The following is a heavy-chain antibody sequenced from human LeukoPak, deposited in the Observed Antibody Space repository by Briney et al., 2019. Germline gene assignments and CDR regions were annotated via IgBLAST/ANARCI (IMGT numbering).Heavy chain of an antibody. V-gene: IGHV3-48*01. CDR1: GFTFSSYS. D-gene: IGHD4-17*01. J-gene: IGHJ3*02. CDR3: ARGVTTVTSDAFDI. CDR2: ISSSSSTI. Sequence: GSLRLSCAASGFTFSSYSMNWVRQAPGKGLEWVSYISSSSSTIYYADSVKGRFTISRDNAKNSLYLQMNSLRAEDTAVYYCARGVTTVTSDAFDIWGQGTMVTVSS.